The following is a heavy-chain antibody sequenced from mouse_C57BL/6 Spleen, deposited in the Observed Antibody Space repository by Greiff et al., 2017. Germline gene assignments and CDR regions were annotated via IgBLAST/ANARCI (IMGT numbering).Heavy chain of an antibody. CDR1: GYTFTSYW. CDR3: ARGPRYYSNSSYAMDY. D-gene: IGHD2-5*01. J-gene: IGHJ4*01. V-gene: IGHV1-69*01. Sequence: QVQLQQPGAELVMPGASVKLSCKASGYTFTSYWMHWVKQRPGQGLEWIGEIDPSDSYTNYNQKFKGKSTLTVDKSSSTAYMQLSSLTSEDSAVYYCARGPRYYSNSSYAMDYWGQGTSVTVSS. CDR2: IDPSDSYT.